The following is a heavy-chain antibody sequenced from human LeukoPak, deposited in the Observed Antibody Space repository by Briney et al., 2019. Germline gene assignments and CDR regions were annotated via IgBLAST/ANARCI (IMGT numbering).Heavy chain of an antibody. CDR3: ARDWEYCSSPRCYRGWAEYFDY. V-gene: IGHV3-7*01. Sequence: GGSLRLSCAASGFTLSSHWMGWVRQAPGKGLEWLANIKQVGGGKYYVDSVKGRFTISRDNAKNSLYLEMNSLRAEDTAVYYCARDWEYCSSPRCYRGWAEYFDYWGQGALVTVSS. D-gene: IGHD2-2*01. CDR1: GFTLSSHW. J-gene: IGHJ4*02. CDR2: IKQVGGGK.